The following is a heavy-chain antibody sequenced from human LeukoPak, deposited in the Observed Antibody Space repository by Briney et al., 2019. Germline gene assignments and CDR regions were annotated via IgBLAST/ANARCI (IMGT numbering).Heavy chain of an antibody. V-gene: IGHV4-59*08. CDR2: IFYSGNT. CDR1: GDSISSYY. J-gene: IGHJ4*02. D-gene: IGHD3-22*01. CDR3: ARAMIVVVDYYFDY. Sequence: SETLSLTCIVSGDSISSYYWSWIRQPPGKGLEWVGYIFYSGNTNYNPSLKSRVTISVDTSKNQISLKVSSVTAADTAVYYCARAMIVVVDYYFDYWGQGTLVTVSS.